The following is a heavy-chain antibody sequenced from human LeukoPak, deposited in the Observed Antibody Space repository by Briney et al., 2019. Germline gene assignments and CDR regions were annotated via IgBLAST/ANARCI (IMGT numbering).Heavy chain of an antibody. Sequence: GGSLRLSCAASGFTFSSYSMNWVRQAPGKGLEWVSYISSSSSTIYYADSVKGRFTISRDNAKNSLYLQMNSLRAEDTAVYYCARVLLMAFDIWGQGTMVTVPS. D-gene: IGHD3-10*01. CDR2: ISSSSSTI. J-gene: IGHJ3*02. CDR3: ARVLLMAFDI. CDR1: GFTFSSYS. V-gene: IGHV3-48*04.